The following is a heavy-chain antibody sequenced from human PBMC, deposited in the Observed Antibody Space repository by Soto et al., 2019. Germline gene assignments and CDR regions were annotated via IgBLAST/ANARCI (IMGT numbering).Heavy chain of an antibody. J-gene: IGHJ4*02. Sequence: GWSLRLSCATSGFTFITYSMNWVRQAPGKGLEWVSSISSGGSGSYVNYADSVKGRFTISRDNAKSSLYLEMNSLRAEDTAVYYCARPNFGDYFFDFWGPGTLVTVSS. CDR1: GFTFITYS. V-gene: IGHV3-21*01. CDR3: ARPNFGDYFFDF. D-gene: IGHD4-17*01. CDR2: ISSGGSGSYV.